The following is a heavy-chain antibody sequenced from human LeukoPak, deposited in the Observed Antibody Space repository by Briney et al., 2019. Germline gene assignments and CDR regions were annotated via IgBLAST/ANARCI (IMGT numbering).Heavy chain of an antibody. CDR1: GFTFSSYE. Sequence: GGSLRLSCVASGFTFSSYEMNWVRQAPGKGLEWVSYISSSGSTIYYADSVKGRFTISRDNAKNSLYLQMNSLRAEDTAVYYCARDMGTPMTTVTPWGQGTLVTVSS. J-gene: IGHJ5*02. V-gene: IGHV3-48*03. D-gene: IGHD4-17*01. CDR3: ARDMGTPMTTVTP. CDR2: ISSSGSTI.